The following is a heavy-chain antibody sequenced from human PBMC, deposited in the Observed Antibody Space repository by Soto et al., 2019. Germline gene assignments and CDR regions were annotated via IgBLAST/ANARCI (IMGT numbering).Heavy chain of an antibody. CDR3: ARGDCSGGSCHLYYYGMDV. CDR2: IYHSGST. J-gene: IGHJ6*02. D-gene: IGHD2-15*01. CDR1: GGSISSRGYS. Sequence: TLSLTCAVSGGSISSRGYSWSWIRQPPGKGLEWIGYIYHSGSTYYNPSLKSRVTISVDRSKNQFSLKLSSVTAADTAVYYCARGDCSGGSCHLYYYGMDVWGQGTTVTVSS. V-gene: IGHV4-30-2*01.